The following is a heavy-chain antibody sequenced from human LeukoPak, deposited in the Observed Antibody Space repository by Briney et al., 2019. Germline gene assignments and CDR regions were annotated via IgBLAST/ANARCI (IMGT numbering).Heavy chain of an antibody. V-gene: IGHV7-4-1*02. CDR2: INTNTGNP. D-gene: IGHD1-1*01. Sequence: ASVKVSCKASGYTFTGYYMHWVRQAPGQGLEWMGWINTNTGNPTYAQGFTGRFVFSLDTSVSTAYLQISSLKAEDTAVYYCTRDRYLFDYWGQGTLVTVSS. CDR1: GYTFTGYY. CDR3: TRDRYLFDY. J-gene: IGHJ4*02.